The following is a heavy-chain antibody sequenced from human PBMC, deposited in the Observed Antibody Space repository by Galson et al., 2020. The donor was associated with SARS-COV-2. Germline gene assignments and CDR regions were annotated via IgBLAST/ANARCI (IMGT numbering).Heavy chain of an antibody. D-gene: IGHD2-21*01. V-gene: IGHV3-15*01. Sequence: GGSLRLSCAASGFTFSNAWMSWVRQAPGKGLEWVGRIKSKTDGGTTDYAAPVKGRFTISRDDSKNTLYLQMNSLKTEDTAVYYCTTAAFIRIALYYYYYLDVWGKGTTVTVSS. CDR1: GFTFSNAW. J-gene: IGHJ6*03. CDR2: IKSKTDGGTT. CDR3: TTAAFIRIALYYYYYLDV.